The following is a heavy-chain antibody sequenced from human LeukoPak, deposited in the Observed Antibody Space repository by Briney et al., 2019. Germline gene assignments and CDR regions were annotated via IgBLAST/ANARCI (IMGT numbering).Heavy chain of an antibody. J-gene: IGHJ4*02. CDR1: GVSLSTYY. CDR3: AITTRDDFGEYFFDY. D-gene: IGHD4-17*01. CDR2: IYHGGSA. V-gene: IGHV4-59*01. Sequence: PSETLSLTCAVSGVSLSTYYRSWTRHPPGKGLEWIGYIYHGGSAMYTPSLTRRVTISLDRPNNNFSLKLTSLSAPDTAVYFCAITTRDDFGEYFFDYWGQGTLVTVSS.